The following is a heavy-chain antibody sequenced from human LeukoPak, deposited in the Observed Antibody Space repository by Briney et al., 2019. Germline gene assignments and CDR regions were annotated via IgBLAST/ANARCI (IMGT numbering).Heavy chain of an antibody. CDR1: GGSFSGYY. CDR3: ARDFRVVRGVIDDY. V-gene: IGHV3-7*01. CDR2: IKQDGSEK. J-gene: IGHJ4*02. Sequence: ETLSLTCAVYGGSFSGYYWSWVRQAPGKGLEWVANIKQDGSEKYYVDSVKGRFTISRDNAKNSLYLQMNSLRVEDTAVYYCARDFRVVRGVIDDYWGQGTLVTVSS. D-gene: IGHD3-10*01.